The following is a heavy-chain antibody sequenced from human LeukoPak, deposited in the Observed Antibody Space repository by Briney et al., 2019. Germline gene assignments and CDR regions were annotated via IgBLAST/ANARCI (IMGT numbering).Heavy chain of an antibody. CDR1: GFTIDDYA. J-gene: IGHJ4*02. V-gene: IGHV3-30*02. CDR2: IRYDGSNK. D-gene: IGHD6-19*01. CDR3: AKDQEQWLVPVPSHYFDY. Sequence: PGRSLRLSCAASGFTIDDYAVHWVRQAPGKGLEWVAFIRYDGSNKYYADSVKGRFTISRDNSKNTLYLQMNSLRAEDTAVYYCAKDQEQWLVPVPSHYFDYWGQGTLVTVSS.